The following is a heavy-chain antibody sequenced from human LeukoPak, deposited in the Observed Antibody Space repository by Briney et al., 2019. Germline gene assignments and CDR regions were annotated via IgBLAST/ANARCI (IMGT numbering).Heavy chain of an antibody. CDR2: INWNGDNT. J-gene: IGHJ4*02. Sequence: GGSLRLSCGASGFSFDDYCMSWFRQAPGKGLEWVFGINWNGDNTGYADSVKGRFTISRDNAKNSLYLQMDSLRGEDTAWYYCARDNGPGRGTFGAYWGQGILVTVSS. CDR1: GFSFDDYC. D-gene: IGHD3-10*01. CDR3: ARDNGPGRGTFGAY. V-gene: IGHV3-20*04.